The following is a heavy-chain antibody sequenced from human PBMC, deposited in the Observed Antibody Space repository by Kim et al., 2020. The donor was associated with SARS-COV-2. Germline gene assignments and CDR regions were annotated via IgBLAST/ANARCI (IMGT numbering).Heavy chain of an antibody. CDR1: GGSINNYY. V-gene: IGHV4-59*08. CDR2: ISYIGNT. CDR3: ARRGAWYFDI. D-gene: IGHD3-16*01. J-gene: IGHJ2*01. Sequence: SETLSLTCTVSGGSINNYYWGWIRQPPGKGLEWIGYISYIGNTNSNPSLKSRVTISVDTSKNHFSLKLNSVTAADTAVYYCARRGAWYFDIWGRGSLVT.